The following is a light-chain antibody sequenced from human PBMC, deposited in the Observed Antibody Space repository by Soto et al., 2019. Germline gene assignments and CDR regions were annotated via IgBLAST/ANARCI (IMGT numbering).Light chain of an antibody. Sequence: QSALTQPASVSGSPGQSITISCTGISSDVGGYNYVSWYQHHPGKAPKLMIYDVSNRPSGVSNRFSGSKSGNTASLTISGLQAEDEADYYCNSYTSSSTPYVFGTGTKVTVL. V-gene: IGLV2-14*03. CDR1: SSDVGGYNY. CDR2: DVS. CDR3: NSYTSSSTPYV. J-gene: IGLJ1*01.